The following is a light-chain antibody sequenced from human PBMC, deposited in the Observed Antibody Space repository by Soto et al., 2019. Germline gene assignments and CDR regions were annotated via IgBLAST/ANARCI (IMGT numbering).Light chain of an antibody. V-gene: IGLV2-14*01. Sequence: QSVLTQPASVSGSPGQSITISCTGTSGDIGGFDYVSWYQHHPDKVPKLMIYEVFNRPSGISNRFSGSKSGNTTSLTISGLQTEDEAVYYCSSYTNDNTLIFGGGTKLTVL. CDR2: EVF. J-gene: IGLJ2*01. CDR3: SSYTNDNTLI. CDR1: SGDIGGFDY.